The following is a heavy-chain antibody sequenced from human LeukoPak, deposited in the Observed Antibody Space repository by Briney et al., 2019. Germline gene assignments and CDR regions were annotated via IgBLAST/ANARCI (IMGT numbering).Heavy chain of an antibody. CDR2: INSDGSST. D-gene: IGHD3-16*01. CDR1: GFTFSSYW. Sequence: PGGSLRLSCAASGFTFSSYWMLWVRQAPGKGLVWVSRINSDGSSTSYADSVKGRFTISRDNAKNTLYLQMNSLRAEDTAVYYCASSGGSYYYYYMDVWGKGTTVTVSS. J-gene: IGHJ6*03. V-gene: IGHV3-74*01. CDR3: ASSGGSYYYYYMDV.